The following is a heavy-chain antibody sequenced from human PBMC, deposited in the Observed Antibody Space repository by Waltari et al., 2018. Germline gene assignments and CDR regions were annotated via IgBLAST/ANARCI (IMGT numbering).Heavy chain of an antibody. CDR3: ARVISFDASGSYNPPFFDY. D-gene: IGHD3-10*01. CDR2: NNHSGST. V-gene: IGHV4-34*01. J-gene: IGHJ4*02. Sequence: QVQLQQWGAGLLKPSETLSLTCAVYGGSLSGYYWSWFRQPPGKGLEWIGENNHSGSTDYNPSLKSRVTISLDTSKNQFSLKLRSVTAADTAVYYCARVISFDASGSYNPPFFDYWGQGTLVTVSS. CDR1: GGSLSGYY.